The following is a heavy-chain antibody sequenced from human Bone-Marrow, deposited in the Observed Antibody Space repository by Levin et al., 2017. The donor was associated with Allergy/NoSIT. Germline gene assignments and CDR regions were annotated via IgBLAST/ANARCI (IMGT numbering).Heavy chain of an antibody. Sequence: GALKISCAASGFTFSSYAMTWVRQAPGKGLEWISGLSGRGETTYYADSVKGRFTISRDNDKNTLFLQMNSLRTEDTALFYCAKWVRGSDGGWFFDFWGRGTLVTVSS. J-gene: IGHJ2*01. CDR2: LSGRGETT. V-gene: IGHV3-23*01. D-gene: IGHD3-16*01. CDR1: GFTFSSYA. CDR3: AKWVRGSDGGWFFDF.